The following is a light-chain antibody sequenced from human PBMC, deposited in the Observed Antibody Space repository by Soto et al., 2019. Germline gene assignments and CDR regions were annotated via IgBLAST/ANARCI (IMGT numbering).Light chain of an antibody. CDR2: DAS. CDR3: QQYDNLPLT. Sequence: DIQMTQSPSSLSASVGDRVTITCQASQDISNYLNWYQKKPGKAPKLLIYDASNLETVVPSRFSGSGSRTDFTFTISRLQPEDMATYYCQQYDNLPLTFGGGTKVEIK. J-gene: IGKJ4*01. CDR1: QDISNY. V-gene: IGKV1-33*01.